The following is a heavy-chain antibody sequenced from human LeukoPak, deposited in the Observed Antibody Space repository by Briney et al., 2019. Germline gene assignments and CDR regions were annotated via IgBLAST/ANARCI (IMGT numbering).Heavy chain of an antibody. CDR3: ARAPHYSNYGPYYYGMDV. CDR1: GLTFSDYY. D-gene: IGHD4-11*01. V-gene: IGHV3-11*06. CDR2: ISSSSSYT. J-gene: IGHJ6*02. Sequence: GGSLRLSCAASGLTFSDYYMSWIRQAPGKGLEWVSYISSSSSYTNYADSVKGRFTISRDNAKNSLYLQMNSLRAEDTAVYYCARAPHYSNYGPYYYGMDVWGQGTTVTVSS.